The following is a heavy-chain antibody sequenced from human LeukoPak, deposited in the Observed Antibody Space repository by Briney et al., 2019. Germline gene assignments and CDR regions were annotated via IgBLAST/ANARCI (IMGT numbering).Heavy chain of an antibody. D-gene: IGHD3-9*01. CDR1: GLIFSNFA. V-gene: IGHV3-23*01. CDR3: AKGDNNILTGYYNSFDS. CDR2: ISGSAIST. Sequence: GGSLRLSCAASGLIFSNFAMSWVRQAPGKGLEWVSSISGSAISTYYADSVKGRFTISRDNSRNTLYLQMNSLRAEDTALFYCAKGDNNILTGYYNSFDSWGQGTLVTVSS. J-gene: IGHJ4*02.